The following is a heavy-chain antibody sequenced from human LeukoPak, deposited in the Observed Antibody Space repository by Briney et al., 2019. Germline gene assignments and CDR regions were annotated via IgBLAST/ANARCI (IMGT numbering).Heavy chain of an antibody. CDR2: INHSGST. CDR1: GESLSAYY. CDR3: ARVKDSGSYSWNFDY. V-gene: IGHV4-34*01. J-gene: IGHJ4*02. Sequence: SETLSLTCAVYGESLSAYYWSWIRQPPGKGLEWIGEINHSGSTNYNPSLKSRVTISVDTSKNQFSLKLSSVTAADTAVYYCARVKDSGSYSWNFDYWGQGTLVIVSS. D-gene: IGHD1-26*01.